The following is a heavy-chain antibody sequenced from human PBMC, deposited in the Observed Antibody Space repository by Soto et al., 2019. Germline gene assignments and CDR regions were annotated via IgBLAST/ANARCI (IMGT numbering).Heavy chain of an antibody. CDR2: ISAYNGDT. V-gene: IGHV1-18*01. CDR3: ARYCFDP. CDR1: GYTFINYG. J-gene: IGHJ5*02. Sequence: ASVKVSCKASGYTFINYGITWVRQAPGQGLEWMGWISAYNGDTNYAQKLQGRVTMTTNASTSTAYMELSSLRSEDTAVYYCARYCFDPWGQGTLVTVAS.